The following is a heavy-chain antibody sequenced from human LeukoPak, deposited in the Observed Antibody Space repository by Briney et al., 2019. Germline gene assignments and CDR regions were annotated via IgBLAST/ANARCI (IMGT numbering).Heavy chain of an antibody. J-gene: IGHJ4*02. CDR3: AKGGTSFYFLPKDY. CDR2: ISSSGSTI. CDR1: GFTFSDYY. D-gene: IGHD2-2*01. Sequence: GGSLRLSCAASGFTFSDYYMSWIRQAPGKGLEWVSYISSSGSTIYYADSVKGRFTISRDNPKNTLYLQMNSLRAEDTAVYYCAKGGTSFYFLPKDYGGEGTLVTVSS. V-gene: IGHV3-11*01.